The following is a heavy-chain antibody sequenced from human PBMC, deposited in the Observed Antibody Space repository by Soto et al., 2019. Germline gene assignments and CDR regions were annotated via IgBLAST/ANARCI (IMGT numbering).Heavy chain of an antibody. CDR3: ARDPSRDDYIWGSYRMTRSAFDI. V-gene: IGHV4-34*01. CDR2: INHSGST. CDR1: GVSFSGYY. D-gene: IGHD3-16*02. Sequence: QVQLQQWGAGLLKPSETLSLTCAVYGVSFSGYYWSWIRQPPGKGLEWIGEINHSGSTNYNPSLKCRVTISVDTSKNQFTLKMSSVTAADTAVYYCARDPSRDDYIWGSYRMTRSAFDIWGQGTMVTVSS. J-gene: IGHJ3*02.